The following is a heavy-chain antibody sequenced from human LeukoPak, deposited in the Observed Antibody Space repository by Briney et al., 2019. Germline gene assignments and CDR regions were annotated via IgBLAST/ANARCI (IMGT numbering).Heavy chain of an antibody. V-gene: IGHV1-69*04. D-gene: IGHD4-17*01. CDR3: ARGMTTVTTWWFDP. Sequence: ASVKVSCKASGGSSSSYAISWVRQAPGQGLEWMGRIIPIFGIANYAQKFQGRVTITADKSTSTAYMELSSLRSEDTAVYYCARGMTTVTTWWFDPWGQGTLVTVSS. CDR1: GGSSSSYA. J-gene: IGHJ5*02. CDR2: IIPIFGIA.